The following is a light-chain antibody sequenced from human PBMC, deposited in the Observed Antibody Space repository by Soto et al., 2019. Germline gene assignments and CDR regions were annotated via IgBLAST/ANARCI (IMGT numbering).Light chain of an antibody. V-gene: IGLV2-11*01. Sequence: QPALTQPRSVSGSPGQSVTISCTGTSSDVGGYNYVSWYQHHTGKAPKLMIYDVDKRPSGVPGRFSGSKSGNTASLTISGLQAEDEADYYCCSNAGSYPFVFGTGNKVTV. CDR2: DVD. CDR1: SSDVGGYNY. CDR3: CSNAGSYPFV. J-gene: IGLJ1*01.